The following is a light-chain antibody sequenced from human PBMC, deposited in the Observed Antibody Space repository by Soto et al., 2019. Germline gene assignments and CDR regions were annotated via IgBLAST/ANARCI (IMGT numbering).Light chain of an antibody. Sequence: DIQLTQSPSFLSASVGDRVTITCRASQGVSRYLAWYQQKPGRAPRLLIYSASSLQYGVPSRFRGSGSGTEFTLTITSLQPEDFGTYFCQQFSSHPPFTFGPGTKVDIK. V-gene: IGKV1-9*01. CDR1: QGVSRY. J-gene: IGKJ3*01. CDR2: SAS. CDR3: QQFSSHPPFT.